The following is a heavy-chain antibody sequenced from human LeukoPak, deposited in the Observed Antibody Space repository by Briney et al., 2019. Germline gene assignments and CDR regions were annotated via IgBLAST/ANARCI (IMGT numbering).Heavy chain of an antibody. Sequence: SDTLSLTHTVSGGSMSNYWWNGVPHPPGKGLEGVVYIYYDGGTHYNPSLNSRVTISIDTSKTHFSLKLNSVTAADTAVYYCARRLCSSLTCNIGPSGKWLDPWGQGTLVTVSS. V-gene: IGHV4-59*08. J-gene: IGHJ5*02. D-gene: IGHD2-2*02. CDR1: GGSMSNYW. CDR3: ARRLCSSLTCNIGPSGKWLDP. CDR2: IYYDGGT.